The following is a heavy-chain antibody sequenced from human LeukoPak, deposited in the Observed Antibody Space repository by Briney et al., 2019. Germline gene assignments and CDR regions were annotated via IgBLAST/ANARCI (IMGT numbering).Heavy chain of an antibody. CDR2: TLYDGSST. CDR1: GFTFNIYP. J-gene: IGHJ4*01. CDR3: AKGNRRGARNLIHF. V-gene: IGHV3-30*04. D-gene: IGHD1-14*01. Sequence: GALRLSCAASGFTFNIYPMHWVRQAPGEGPEWVAVTLYDGSSTDYADSVKGRFTMSRDNAKNTLYLQMNSLRPEDTGIYYCAKGNRRGARNLIHFWGQGTLVNVSS.